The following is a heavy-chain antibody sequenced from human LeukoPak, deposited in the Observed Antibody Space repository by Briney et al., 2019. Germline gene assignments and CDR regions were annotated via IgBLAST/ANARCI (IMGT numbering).Heavy chain of an antibody. CDR2: INPNSGDI. V-gene: IGHV1-2*04. CDR3: ATPGTTRGTDY. CDR1: GYPFTVYY. D-gene: IGHD3-10*01. Sequence: ASVRVSCKTSGYPFTVYYIHWVRQAPGQGLEWMGRINPNSGDIDYAQKFQGSVTMTTDTSISTAYMELSSLRSDDTAMYYCATPGTTRGTDYWGQGTLVIVSS. J-gene: IGHJ4*02.